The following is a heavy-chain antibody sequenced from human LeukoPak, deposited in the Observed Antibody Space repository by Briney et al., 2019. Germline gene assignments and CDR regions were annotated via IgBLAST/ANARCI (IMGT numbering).Heavy chain of an antibody. CDR1: GGTFSSYA. D-gene: IGHD5-18*01. Sequence: SVKVSCKASGGTFSSYAISWMRQAPGQGLEWMGGIIPIFGTANYAQKFQGRVTITADKSTSTAYMELSSLRSEDTAVYYCAREGYSYGFDYWGQGTLVTVSS. CDR3: AREGYSYGFDY. J-gene: IGHJ4*02. CDR2: IIPIFGTA. V-gene: IGHV1-69*06.